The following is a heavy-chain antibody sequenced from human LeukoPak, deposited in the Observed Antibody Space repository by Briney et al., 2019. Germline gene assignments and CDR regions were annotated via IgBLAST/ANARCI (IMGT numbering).Heavy chain of an antibody. CDR2: IKQDESQK. Sequence: PGGSLRLSCAASGFTFSSSSMGWVRQTPGKGLECVANIKQDESQKYYVDSVKGRFTISRDNAKNSLYLQMNSLRAEDTAVYYCARGIMSLDYWGQGTLVTVSS. V-gene: IGHV3-7*05. J-gene: IGHJ4*02. CDR1: GFTFSSSS. D-gene: IGHD3-16*01. CDR3: ARGIMSLDY.